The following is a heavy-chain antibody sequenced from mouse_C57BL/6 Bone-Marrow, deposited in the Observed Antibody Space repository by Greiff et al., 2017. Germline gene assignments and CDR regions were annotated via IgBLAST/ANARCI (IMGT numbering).Heavy chain of an antibody. CDR3: TPYYYGSSYGYFDV. D-gene: IGHD1-1*01. CDR1: GFNIKDDY. Sequence: VQLQQSGAELVRPGASVKLSCTASGFNIKDDYMHWVKQRPEQGLEWIGWIDPENGDTEYASKFQGKATITAATSSNTAYLQLSSLTSEDTAVYYCTPYYYGSSYGYFDVWGTGTTVTVSS. CDR2: IDPENGDT. V-gene: IGHV14-4*01. J-gene: IGHJ1*03.